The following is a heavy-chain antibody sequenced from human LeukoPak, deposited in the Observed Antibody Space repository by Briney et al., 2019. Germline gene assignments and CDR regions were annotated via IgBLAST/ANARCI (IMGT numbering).Heavy chain of an antibody. Sequence: PSETLSLTCAVYGGSFSGYYWSWIRQPPGKGLEWIGEINHSGSTNYNPSLKSRVTISVDTSKNQFSLKLSSVTAADTAVYYCAGGRYYYYGMDVWGQGTTVTVSS. V-gene: IGHV4-34*01. J-gene: IGHJ6*02. CDR1: GGSFSGYY. CDR3: AGGRYYYYGMDV. CDR2: INHSGST.